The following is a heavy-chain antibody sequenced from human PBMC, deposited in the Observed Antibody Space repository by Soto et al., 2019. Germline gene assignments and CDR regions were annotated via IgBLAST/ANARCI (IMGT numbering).Heavy chain of an antibody. J-gene: IGHJ5*02. CDR1: GGSISSSSYY. Sequence: LSLTCTVSGGSISSSSYYWGWIRQPPGKGLEWIGSIYYSGSTYYNPSLKSRVTISVDTSKNQFSLKPSSVTAADTAVYYCARYCSGGSCYSPWFDPWGQGTLVTVSS. CDR3: ARYCSGGSCYSPWFDP. V-gene: IGHV4-39*01. D-gene: IGHD2-15*01. CDR2: IYYSGST.